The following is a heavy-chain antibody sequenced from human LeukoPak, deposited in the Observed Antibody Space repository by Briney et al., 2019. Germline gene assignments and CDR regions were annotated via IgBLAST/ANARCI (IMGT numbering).Heavy chain of an antibody. D-gene: IGHD3-9*01. Sequence: PGGSLRLSCIASGFTFSSYEMSWVRQAPGKGLEWVSYISSSSGIFYADSVKGRFTISRDNAKNSLYLQMNSLRAEDTAVYYCAKAGLRYFGMNYYGMDVWGQGTTVTVSS. CDR2: ISSSSGI. CDR1: GFTFSSYE. V-gene: IGHV3-48*03. J-gene: IGHJ6*02. CDR3: AKAGLRYFGMNYYGMDV.